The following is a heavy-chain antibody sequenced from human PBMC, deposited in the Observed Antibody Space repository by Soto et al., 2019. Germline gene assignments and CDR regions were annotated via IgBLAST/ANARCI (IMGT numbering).Heavy chain of an antibody. CDR2: ISWNSGSI. V-gene: IGHV3-9*01. J-gene: IGHJ6*02. CDR1: GFTFDDYA. D-gene: IGHD3-10*01. CDR3: AKDKHYYAVGGLMDV. Sequence: PGGSLRLSCAASGFTFDDYAMHWVRQAPGKGLEWVSGISWNSGSIGYADSVKGRFTISRDNAKNSLYLQMNSLRAEDTALYYCAKDKHYYAVGGLMDVWGQGTTVTVSS.